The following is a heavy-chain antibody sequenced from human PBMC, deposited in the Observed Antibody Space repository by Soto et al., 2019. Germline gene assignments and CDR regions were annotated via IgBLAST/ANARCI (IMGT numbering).Heavy chain of an antibody. CDR2: ISYDGSNK. J-gene: IGHJ3*02. CDR3: RGWELRAFDI. V-gene: IGHV3-30*03. Sequence: GSLRLSCSASGFTFSSYGMHWVRQAPGKGLEWVAVISYDGSNKYYADSVKGRFTISRDNSKNTLYLQMNSLRAEDTAVYYCRGWELRAFDIWGQGTMVTVSS. CDR1: GFTFSSYG. D-gene: IGHD1-26*01.